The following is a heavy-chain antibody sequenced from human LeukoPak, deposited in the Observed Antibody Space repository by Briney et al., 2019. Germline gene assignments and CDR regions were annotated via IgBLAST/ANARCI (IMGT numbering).Heavy chain of an antibody. Sequence: SETLFLTCTVSGDSISSGDYYWSWIRQPPGRGLEWIGYIYYTGSTHYNPSLQSRVTISVDTSKNQFSLKLNSVTAADTAVYHCARGYHLLDPWGQGTLVTVSS. V-gene: IGHV4-30-4*01. CDR1: GDSISSGDYY. J-gene: IGHJ5*02. D-gene: IGHD2-2*01. CDR3: ARGYHLLDP. CDR2: IYYTGST.